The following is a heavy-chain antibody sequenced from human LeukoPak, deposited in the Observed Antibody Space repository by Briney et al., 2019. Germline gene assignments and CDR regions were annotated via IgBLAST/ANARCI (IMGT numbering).Heavy chain of an antibody. V-gene: IGHV4-34*01. J-gene: IGHJ4*02. Sequence: PSETLSLTCAVHGGSFSGYYWSWIRQPPGKGLEWIGEINHSGSTNYNPSLKSRVTISVDTSKNQFSLKLTSVTAADTAVYYCTKGRGIWGQGTLATVSS. CDR3: TKGRGI. D-gene: IGHD3-10*01. CDR2: INHSGST. CDR1: GGSFSGYY.